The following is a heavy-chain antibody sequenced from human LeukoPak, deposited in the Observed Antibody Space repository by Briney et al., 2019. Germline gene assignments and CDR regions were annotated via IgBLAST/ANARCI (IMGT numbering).Heavy chain of an antibody. J-gene: IGHJ4*01. V-gene: IGHV4-59*08. CDR2: IYYSGSA. D-gene: IGHD3-22*01. CDR3: ARHRDYYDT. Sequence: PSETLSLTCTVSGASINNNFWTWIRQPPGKGLEWIGYIYYSGSANYNPSLKSRVIISGDTSKNQISLNLTSVTAADTALYFCARHRDYYDTWGHGTLVTVSS. CDR1: GASINNNF.